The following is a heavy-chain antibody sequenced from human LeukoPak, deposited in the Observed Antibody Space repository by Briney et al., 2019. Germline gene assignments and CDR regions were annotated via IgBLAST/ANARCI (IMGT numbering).Heavy chain of an antibody. CDR3: ASLYSGSYDTGSFDCFNY. CDR1: GDSMKSYY. J-gene: IGHJ4*02. CDR2: IKESGST. D-gene: IGHD1-26*01. V-gene: IGHV4-59*07. Sequence: ADTLSLTCTVSGDSMKSYYWSWIRQAPGKGLEWIGYIKESGSTKYNPSLNSRVTISVDTPKNQFSLKLSSVTAADTAVYYCASLYSGSYDTGSFDCFNYWGQGTLVTVSS.